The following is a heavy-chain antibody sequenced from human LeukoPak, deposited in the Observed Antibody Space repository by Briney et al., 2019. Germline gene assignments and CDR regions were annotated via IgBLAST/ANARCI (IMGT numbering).Heavy chain of an antibody. CDR1: GFTFSNAW. Sequence: GGSLRLSCAASGFTFSNAWMSWVRQAPGKGLEWVGRIKSKTDGGTTDYAAPVKGRFTISRDDSKNTLYLQMNSLKTEDTAVYYCTTSPPYCSGGSCFDYWRQGTLVTVSS. D-gene: IGHD2-15*01. CDR2: IKSKTDGGTT. J-gene: IGHJ4*02. V-gene: IGHV3-15*01. CDR3: TTSPPYCSGGSCFDY.